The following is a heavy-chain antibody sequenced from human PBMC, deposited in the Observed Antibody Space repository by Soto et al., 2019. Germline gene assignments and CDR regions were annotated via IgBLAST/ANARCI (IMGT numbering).Heavy chain of an antibody. CDR2: ISYDGGNK. V-gene: IGHV3-30-3*01. CDR3: ARACHYYGSGSYSDFDY. D-gene: IGHD3-10*01. CDR1: GFTFGSHA. J-gene: IGHJ4*02. Sequence: QVQLVESGGGVVQPGTSLRLSCAASGFTFGSHAMHWVRQAPGKGLEWVALISYDGGNKDYTDSVKGRFTISRDDSKNTLYLHMNSLRSEDTAVYYCARACHYYGSGSYSDFDYWGQGTLVTVSS.